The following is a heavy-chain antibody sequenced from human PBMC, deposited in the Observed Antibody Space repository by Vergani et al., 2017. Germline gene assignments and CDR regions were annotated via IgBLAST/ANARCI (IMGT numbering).Heavy chain of an antibody. Sequence: QVQLVQSGAEVKKPGSSVKVSCKASGGTFSSYTINWVRQAPGQGLEWMGRIIPILDIANYAQKFQGRVTITADKSTSTAYMERTSLRSEDTAVYYCARSVFYGDTMGGWFDPWGQGTLVTVSS. V-gene: IGHV1-69*02. CDR3: ARSVFYGDTMGGWFDP. D-gene: IGHD4-17*01. CDR1: GGTFSSYT. CDR2: IIPILDIA. J-gene: IGHJ5*02.